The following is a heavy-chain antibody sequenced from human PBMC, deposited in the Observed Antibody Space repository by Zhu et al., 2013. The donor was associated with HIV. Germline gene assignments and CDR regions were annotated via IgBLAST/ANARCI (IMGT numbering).Heavy chain of an antibody. CDR1: GGTFSSYA. J-gene: IGHJ4*02. CDR2: IIPIFGTA. CDR3: ATSPVKDHRRRYGDPFDY. D-gene: IGHD5-18*01. V-gene: IGHV1-69*06. Sequence: QVQLVQSGAEVKKPGSSVKVSCKASGGTFSSYAISWVRQAPGQGLEWMGGIIPIFGTANYAQKFQGRVTITADKSTSTAYMELSSLRSEDTAVYYCATSPVKDHRRRYGDPFDYWGQGTLVTVSS.